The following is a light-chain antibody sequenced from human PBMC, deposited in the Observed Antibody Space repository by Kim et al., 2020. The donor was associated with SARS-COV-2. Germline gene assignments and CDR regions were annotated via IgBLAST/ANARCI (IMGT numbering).Light chain of an antibody. CDR3: QTWGTGIVL. J-gene: IGLJ2*01. Sequence: QPVLTQSSSASASLGASVKLTCTLSSGHSTYAIAWHQQQPEKGPRYLMKVNSDGSHSKGDGIPDRFSGSSSGAERYLTISSLQSEDEADYYCQTWGTGIVLFGGGTQLTVL. CDR1: SGHSTYA. V-gene: IGLV4-69*01. CDR2: VNSDGSH.